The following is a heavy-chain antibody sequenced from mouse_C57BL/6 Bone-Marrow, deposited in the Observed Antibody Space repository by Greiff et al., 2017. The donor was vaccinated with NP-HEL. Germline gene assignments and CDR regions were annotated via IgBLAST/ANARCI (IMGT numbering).Heavy chain of an antibody. CDR1: GFTFSDYG. CDR3: AKFITTVVATSRYFDV. J-gene: IGHJ1*03. D-gene: IGHD1-1*01. V-gene: IGHV5-17*01. Sequence: EVMLVESGGGLVKPGGSLKLSCAASGFTFSDYGMHWVRQAPEKGLEWVAYISSGSSTIYYADTVKGRFTISRDNAKNTLFLQMTSLRSEDTAMYYCAKFITTVVATSRYFDVWGTGTTVTVSS. CDR2: ISSGSSTI.